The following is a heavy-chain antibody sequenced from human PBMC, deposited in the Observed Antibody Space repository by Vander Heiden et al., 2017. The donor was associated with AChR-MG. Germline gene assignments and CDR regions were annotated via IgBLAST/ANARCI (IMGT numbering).Heavy chain of an antibody. V-gene: IGHV3-23*01. D-gene: IGHD3-22*01. J-gene: IGHJ4*02. CDR1: GFTFSSYA. CDR3: AVSYLIVVVNPDGTNFDY. Sequence: EVQLLESGGGLVQPGGSLRLSCAASGFTFSSYAMSWVRQAPGKGLEWVSAISGSGGSTYYADSVKGRFTISRDNSKNTLYLQMNSLRAEDTAVYYCAVSYLIVVVNPDGTNFDYWGQGTLVTVSS. CDR2: ISGSGGST.